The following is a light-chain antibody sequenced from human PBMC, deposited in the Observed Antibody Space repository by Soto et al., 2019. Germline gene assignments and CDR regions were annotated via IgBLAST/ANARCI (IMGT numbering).Light chain of an antibody. CDR3: QHLNDFPLT. V-gene: IGKV1-9*01. CDR1: QAINSC. Sequence: IQLTQSPSSLSASVGDRVTITWRARQAINSCLAWYQQEPGKAPKLLIYGGSTLQSGVPSRFSGSGSGTDFTLTISSLQSEDFATYYCQHLNDFPLTFGGGTKVEI. CDR2: GGS. J-gene: IGKJ4*01.